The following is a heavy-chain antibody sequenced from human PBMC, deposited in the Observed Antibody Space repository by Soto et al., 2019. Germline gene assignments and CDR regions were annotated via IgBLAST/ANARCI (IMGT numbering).Heavy chain of an antibody. J-gene: IGHJ6*04. CDR1: GCTFSDYY. Sequence: GGSLRLSCSASGCTFSDYYMSWIRQAPGKGLEWVSYISSSGSTIDYADSVKGRFTVSRDNAYNSLYLQMISLRAEDTAVYYCARGEELRGYGHYYSYYGMDVWGKGTTVTAPQ. V-gene: IGHV3-11*01. D-gene: IGHD5-12*01. CDR3: ARGEELRGYGHYYSYYGMDV. CDR2: ISSSGSTI.